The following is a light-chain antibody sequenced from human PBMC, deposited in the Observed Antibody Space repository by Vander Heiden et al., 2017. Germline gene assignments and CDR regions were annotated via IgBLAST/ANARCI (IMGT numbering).Light chain of an antibody. V-gene: IGKV1-12*01. CDR2: TAS. CDR3: QQSNSFPLT. CDR1: QGIANW. J-gene: IGKJ4*01. Sequence: DIEMTQSPSSVSASVVDRVAITCRASQGIANWLVWYQQKPGKAPSLLIYTASTLQSGVPSRFSGSGSGTDFTLTITNLQPEDVATYFCQQSNSFPLTFGGGTKVEIK.